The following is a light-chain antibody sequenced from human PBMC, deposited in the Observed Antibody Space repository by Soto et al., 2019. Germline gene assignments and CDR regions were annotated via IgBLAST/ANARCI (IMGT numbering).Light chain of an antibody. J-gene: IGLJ2*01. CDR2: DVS. CDR3: SSYTSSSHVV. Sequence: QSVLTQPASVSGSPGQSITISCTGTSSDVGGYNYVSWYQQHPGKAPKLMIYDVSNRPSGVSNRFSGSKSGNTASLTISGLQAEDEADYYCSSYTSSSHVVFGGVTKLTVL. V-gene: IGLV2-14*01. CDR1: SSDVGGYNY.